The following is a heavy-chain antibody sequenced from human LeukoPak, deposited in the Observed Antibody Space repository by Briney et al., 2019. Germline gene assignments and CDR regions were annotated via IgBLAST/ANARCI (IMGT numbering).Heavy chain of an antibody. J-gene: IGHJ4*02. Sequence: GGSLRLSCAASGFTFSSSWMHWVRQAPGKGLVWVSRINEDGSTTNYADSVKGRFTISRDNAKNTLYLQMNSLRAEDTAVYYCVRDWGGRSGHWGQGTLVTVSS. V-gene: IGHV3-74*01. CDR3: VRDWGGRSGH. CDR2: INEDGSTT. CDR1: GFTFSSSW. D-gene: IGHD3-10*01.